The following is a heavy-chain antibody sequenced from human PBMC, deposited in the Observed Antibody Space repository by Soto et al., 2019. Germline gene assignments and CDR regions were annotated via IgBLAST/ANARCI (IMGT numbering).Heavy chain of an antibody. CDR2: IYPGDSDT. J-gene: IGHJ6*02. D-gene: IGHD2-2*01. CDR1: GYKVSTWHNFTSYW. V-gene: IGHV5-51*01. CDR3: ARDIVLVPAAMRGHYYYYGMDV. Sequence: HGESLKISCMGSGYKVSTWHNFTSYWIAWVRQMPGKGLEWMGIIYPGDSDTRYSPSFQGQVTISADKSISTAYLQWSSLKASETAMYYCARDIVLVPAAMRGHYYYYGMDVWGQGTTVTVSS.